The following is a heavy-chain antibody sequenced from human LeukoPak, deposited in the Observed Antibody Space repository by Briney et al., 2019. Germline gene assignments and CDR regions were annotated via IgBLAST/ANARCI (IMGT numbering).Heavy chain of an antibody. J-gene: IGHJ4*02. CDR2: IRYDGSNK. V-gene: IGHV3-30*02. CDR1: GFTFSSYG. CDR3: VREVTGSSYFDY. Sequence: GGSLRLSCAASGFTFSSYGMHWVRQAPGKGLEWVAFIRYDGSNKYYADSVKGRFTISRDNSKNTLYLQMNSLRAEDTGVYYCVREVTGSSYFDYWGQGTLVTVSS. D-gene: IGHD1-26*01.